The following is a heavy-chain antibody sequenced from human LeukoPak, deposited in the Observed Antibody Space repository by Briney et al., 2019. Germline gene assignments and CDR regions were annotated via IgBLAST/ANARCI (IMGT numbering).Heavy chain of an antibody. CDR3: ARSKGVRFGELFGWFDP. CDR1: GFTFSSYE. D-gene: IGHD3-10*01. V-gene: IGHV3-48*03. J-gene: IGHJ5*02. Sequence: GGSLRLSCAASGFTFSSYEMNWVRQAPGKGLEWVSYISSSGSTIYYADSVKGRFTISRDNAKNSLYLQMNSLRAEDTAVYYCARSKGVRFGELFGWFDPWGQGTLVTVSS. CDR2: ISSSGSTI.